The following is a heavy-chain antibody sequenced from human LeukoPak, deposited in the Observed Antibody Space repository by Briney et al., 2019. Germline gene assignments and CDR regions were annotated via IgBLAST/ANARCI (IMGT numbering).Heavy chain of an antibody. D-gene: IGHD6-19*01. CDR3: AKDWYSSGSGYSQN. CDR2: VSGSGAST. CDR1: GFRFITYA. Sequence: GGSLRLSCAASGFRFITYAINWVRQAPGKGLEWVSSVSGSGASTYYADSVKGRFTISRDNSNNTVYLQMTSLRAEDTALYYCAKDWYSSGSGYSQNWGQGTLVIVSS. V-gene: IGHV3-23*01. J-gene: IGHJ1*01.